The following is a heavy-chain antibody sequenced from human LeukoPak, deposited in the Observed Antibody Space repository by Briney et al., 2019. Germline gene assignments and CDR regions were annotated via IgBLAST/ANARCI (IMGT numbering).Heavy chain of an antibody. Sequence: PSETLSLTCAVSGGSIISSDWWSWVRQPPGKGLEWIGEIYHSGSTSYNPSIKSRVTISVDKSKNQFSLKLTSLTAADTAVYYCTRVTYCSGGVCHSSDYWGQGTPVSVSS. CDR1: GGSIISSDW. V-gene: IGHV4-4*02. D-gene: IGHD2-8*02. CDR3: TRVTYCSGGVCHSSDY. CDR2: IYHSGST. J-gene: IGHJ4*02.